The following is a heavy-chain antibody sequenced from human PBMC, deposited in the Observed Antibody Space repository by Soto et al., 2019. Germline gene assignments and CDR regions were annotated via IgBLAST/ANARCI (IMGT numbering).Heavy chain of an antibody. CDR2: ISGSGGST. CDR1: GFTFSSYA. V-gene: IGHV3-23*01. J-gene: IGHJ6*02. D-gene: IGHD6-13*01. Sequence: PGGSLRLSCAASGFTFSSYAMSWVRQAPGKGLEWVSAISGSGGSTYYADSVKGRFTISRDNSKNTLYLQMNSLRAEDTAVYYCAKGTDRAAAPGGYYGMDVWGQGTTVTVSS. CDR3: AKGTDRAAAPGGYYGMDV.